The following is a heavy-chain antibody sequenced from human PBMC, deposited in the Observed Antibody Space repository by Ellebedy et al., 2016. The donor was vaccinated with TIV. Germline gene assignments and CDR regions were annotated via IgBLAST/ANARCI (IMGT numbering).Heavy chain of an antibody. J-gene: IGHJ4*02. D-gene: IGHD1-26*01. V-gene: IGHV3-30*18. CDR1: GFTFSDYD. CDR2: ISNDGRSK. Sequence: GESLKISCVASGFTFSDYDMHWVRQAPGKGLEWVAVISNDGRSKKHADSVKGRFTISRDNSKNTVYLDMNSLTPDDTAVYYCAKDAWEKARVSWEHDYWGQGTLVTVSS. CDR3: AKDAWEKARVSWEHDY.